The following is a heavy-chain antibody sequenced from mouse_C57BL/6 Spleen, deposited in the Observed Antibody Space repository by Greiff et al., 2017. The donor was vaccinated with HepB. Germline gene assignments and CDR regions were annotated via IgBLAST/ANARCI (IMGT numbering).Heavy chain of an antibody. V-gene: IGHV14-4*01. CDR1: GFNIKDDY. Sequence: VHVKQSGAELVRPGASVKLSCTASGFNIKDDYMHWVKQRPEQGLEWIGWIDPENGDTEYASKFQGKATIPADTSSNTAYLQLSSLTSEDTAVYYCTIGPTGDYWGQGTTLTVSS. CDR3: TIGPTGDY. J-gene: IGHJ2*01. CDR2: IDPENGDT.